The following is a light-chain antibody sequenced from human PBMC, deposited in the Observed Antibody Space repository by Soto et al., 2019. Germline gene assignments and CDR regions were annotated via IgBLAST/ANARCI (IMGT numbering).Light chain of an antibody. Sequence: DIQMTQSPSTLSAFVGDRVTITCRASQSISLWLAWYQQKPGKAPRLLIYDVSTLESGVPSRFSGSGSGTEFSLTIKSLEPDDFATYHCQQYNSYSWTFGQGTKVEIK. CDR3: QQYNSYSWT. CDR1: QSISLW. J-gene: IGKJ1*01. V-gene: IGKV1-5*01. CDR2: DVS.